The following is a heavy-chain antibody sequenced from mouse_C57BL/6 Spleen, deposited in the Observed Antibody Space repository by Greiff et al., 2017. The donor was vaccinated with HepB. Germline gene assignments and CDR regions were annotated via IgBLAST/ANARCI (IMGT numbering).Heavy chain of an antibody. V-gene: IGHV1-39*01. CDR3: ARGTDYGYDFEGYAMDY. D-gene: IGHD2-2*01. Sequence: VQLQQSGPELVKPGASVKISCKASGYSFTDYNMNWVKQSNGKSLEWIGVINPNDGTTSYNQKFKGKATLTVDKSSSTAYMQLNSLTSEDSAVYYCARGTDYGYDFEGYAMDYWGQGTSVTVSS. CDR1: GYSFTDYN. J-gene: IGHJ4*01. CDR2: INPNDGTT.